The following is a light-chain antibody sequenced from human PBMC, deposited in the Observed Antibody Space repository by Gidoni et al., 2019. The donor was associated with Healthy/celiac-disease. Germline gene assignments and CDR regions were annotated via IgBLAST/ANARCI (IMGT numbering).Light chain of an antibody. Sequence: ELVITPSPATLSVSPGERATLSCRASQSVSSNFAWYQQKPVQAPRLLIYGASTRATGIPAMFSGSGSGTEFTLTISSLQSEDFAVYYCQQYNNWPPRITFGQGTRLEIK. CDR1: QSVSSN. V-gene: IGKV3-15*01. CDR2: GAS. CDR3: QQYNNWPPRIT. J-gene: IGKJ5*01.